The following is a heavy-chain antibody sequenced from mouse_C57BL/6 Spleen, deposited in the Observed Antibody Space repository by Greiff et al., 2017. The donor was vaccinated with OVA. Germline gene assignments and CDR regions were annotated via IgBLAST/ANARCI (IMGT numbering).Heavy chain of an antibody. Sequence: EVQVVESGGGLVKPGGSLKLSCAASGFTFSSYAMSWVRQTPEKRLEWVATISDGGSYTYYPDNVKGRFTISRDNAKNNLYLQMSHLKSEDTAMYYCARDHSKDYAMDYWGQGTSVTVSS. CDR2: ISDGGSYT. CDR3: ARDHSKDYAMDY. V-gene: IGHV5-4*01. D-gene: IGHD2-5*01. J-gene: IGHJ4*01. CDR1: GFTFSSYA.